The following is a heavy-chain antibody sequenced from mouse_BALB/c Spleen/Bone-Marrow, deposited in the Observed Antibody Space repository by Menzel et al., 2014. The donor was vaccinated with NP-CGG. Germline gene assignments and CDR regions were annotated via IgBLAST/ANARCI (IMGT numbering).Heavy chain of an antibody. V-gene: IGHV1-4*01. J-gene: IGHJ4*01. CDR2: INPSSAYT. CDR3: TIRYYAMDY. Sequence: QVQLKHSGAELARHGASVKMSCQASGYTFTRYTMHWEKQRPGQGLEWIGYINPSSAYTNYNQKFKDKATLTADKSSSTAYMQLSSLTSEDSEVYYSTIRYYAMDYWGQGTSVTVSS. CDR1: GYTFTRYT.